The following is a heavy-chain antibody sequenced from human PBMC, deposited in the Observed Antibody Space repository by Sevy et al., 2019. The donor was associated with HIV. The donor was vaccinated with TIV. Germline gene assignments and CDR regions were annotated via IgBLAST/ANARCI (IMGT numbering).Heavy chain of an antibody. CDR3: ARAVYCSGGSCYGVEAFDI. V-gene: IGHV4-30-2*01. CDR2: IYHSGST. D-gene: IGHD2-15*01. Sequence: SETLSLTCAVSGGSISSGGYSWSWIRQPPGKGLEWIGYIYHSGSTYYNPSLKSRVTISVDRSKNQFSLKLSSVTAADTAMYYCARAVYCSGGSCYGVEAFDIWGQGTMVTVSS. CDR1: GGSISSGGYS. J-gene: IGHJ3*02.